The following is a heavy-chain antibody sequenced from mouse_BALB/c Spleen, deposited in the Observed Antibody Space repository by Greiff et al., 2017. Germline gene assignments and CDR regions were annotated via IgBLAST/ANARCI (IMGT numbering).Heavy chain of an antibody. J-gene: IGHJ4*01. Sequence: EVKVVESGGGLVQPGGSLKLSCAASGFTFSSYTMSWVRQTPEKRLEWVAYISNGGGSTYYPDTVKGRFTISRDNAKNTLYLQMSSLKSEDTAMYYCAREGGFPFYAMDYWGQGTSVTVSS. CDR2: ISNGGGST. V-gene: IGHV5-12-2*01. CDR1: GFTFSSYT. CDR3: AREGGFPFYAMDY.